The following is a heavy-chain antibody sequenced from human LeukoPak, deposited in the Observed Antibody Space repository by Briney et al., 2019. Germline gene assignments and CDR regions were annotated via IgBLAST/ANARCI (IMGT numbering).Heavy chain of an antibody. V-gene: IGHV4-31*03. CDR1: GGAIGSDGYY. CDR3: ARGRFYGFSGDS. CDR2: IYYSGSA. D-gene: IGHD3-10*01. Sequence: PSETLSLTCSVSGGAIGSDGYYWNWIRQPPGKGLEWTGYIYYSGSASYNPSLKSRVTISVDTSKNQFSLRLSSVTAADTAVYYCARGRFYGFSGDSWGQGSLVTVSS. J-gene: IGHJ4*02.